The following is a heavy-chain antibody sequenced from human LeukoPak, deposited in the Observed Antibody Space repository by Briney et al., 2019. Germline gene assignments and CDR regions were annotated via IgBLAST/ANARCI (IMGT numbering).Heavy chain of an antibody. J-gene: IGHJ1*01. D-gene: IGHD1/OR15-1a*01. Sequence: GGSLRLSCAASAFTFSTYSMHWVRQAPGKGLEWVAAISYDGPNKNYADSVEGRFTISRDNSKNTLYLQMNSLRAEDTAVYYCAKGGEQVTWNFQNWGQGTLVTVSS. CDR1: AFTFSTYS. CDR2: ISYDGPNK. V-gene: IGHV3-30*04. CDR3: AKGGEQVTWNFQN.